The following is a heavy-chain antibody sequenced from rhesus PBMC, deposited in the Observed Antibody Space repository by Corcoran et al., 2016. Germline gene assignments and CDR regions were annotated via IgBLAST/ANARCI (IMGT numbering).Heavy chain of an antibody. CDR2: INGDGGNA. Sequence: QVQLQESGPGLVKPSATLSLTCAVSGASISNYWLNWFRPPPGKGLEGIAAINGDGGNAYHNPSLRSRVTISRDASKKQFSLKLTSVTAADTAVYYCARDCSSYLNDYWGQGVLVTVSS. J-gene: IGHJ4*01. CDR3: ARDCSSYLNDY. D-gene: IGHD2-15*01. CDR1: GASISNYW. V-gene: IGHV4-80*01.